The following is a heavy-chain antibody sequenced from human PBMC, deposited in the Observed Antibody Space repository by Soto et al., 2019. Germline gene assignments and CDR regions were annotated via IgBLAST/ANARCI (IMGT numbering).Heavy chain of an antibody. V-gene: IGHV1-46*01. Sequence: GASVKVSCKASGYTFTSYYMHWVRQAPGQGLEWMGIINPSGGSTSYAQKFQGRVTMTRDTSTSTVYMELSSLRSEDTAVYYCARGYCSSTSCSHYYYYGMDVWGQGTTVTVSS. CDR1: GYTFTSYY. J-gene: IGHJ6*02. CDR2: INPSGGST. CDR3: ARGYCSSTSCSHYYYYGMDV. D-gene: IGHD2-2*01.